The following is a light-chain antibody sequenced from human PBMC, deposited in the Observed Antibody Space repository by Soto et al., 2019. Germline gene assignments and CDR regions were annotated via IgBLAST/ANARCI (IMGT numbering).Light chain of an antibody. V-gene: IGKV3D-15*01. CDR1: QSVNSN. CDR3: QQFNNWPEWT. Sequence: EIVMTQSPATLSVSPGERATLSCRASQSVNSNLAWYQQKPGQAPRLLIDGAYNRATGIPARFSGSGSGTEFTLTISSLQSEDFAVYYCQQFNNWPEWTFGQGTKVEIK. J-gene: IGKJ1*01. CDR2: GAY.